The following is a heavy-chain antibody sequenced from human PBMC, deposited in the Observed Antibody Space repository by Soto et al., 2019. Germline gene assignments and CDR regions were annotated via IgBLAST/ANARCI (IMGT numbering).Heavy chain of an antibody. CDR3: ARSGTYEPLYY. Sequence: GGSLRLSCAASGFTFSNAWMSWVRQAPGKGLEWVSYISGSGRTIYYADSVKGRFTISRDNAKNSLYLQMNSLRVEDTAVYYCARSGTYEPLYYWGQGTLVTVSS. J-gene: IGHJ4*02. D-gene: IGHD1-26*01. CDR2: ISGSGRTI. V-gene: IGHV3-11*04. CDR1: GFTFSNAW.